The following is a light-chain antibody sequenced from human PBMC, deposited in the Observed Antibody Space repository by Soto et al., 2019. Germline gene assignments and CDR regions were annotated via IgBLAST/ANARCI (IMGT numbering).Light chain of an antibody. V-gene: IGLV2-14*01. CDR2: EVS. J-gene: IGLJ2*01. CDR3: SSYTSDNTLV. Sequence: QSVLTQPASVSGSPGQSITISCTGISSDVGGYNYVSWYQHHPGKAPKLIIYEVSNRPSGVSNRFSGSKSGNTASLTISGLQAEDETDYYCSSYTSDNTLVFGGGTKLTVL. CDR1: SSDVGGYNY.